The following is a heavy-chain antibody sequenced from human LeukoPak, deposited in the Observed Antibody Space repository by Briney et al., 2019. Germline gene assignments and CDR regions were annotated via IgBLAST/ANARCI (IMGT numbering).Heavy chain of an antibody. D-gene: IGHD3-10*01. J-gene: IGHJ5*02. Sequence: GASVKVSCKASGYTFTSYYMYWVRQAPGQGLEWMGIINPSGGSTRYAQKFQGRVTMTRDMSTSTVYMELSSVTAADTAIYYCARGGYYGSGNDFRFDPWGQGTLVTVSS. CDR2: INPSGGST. CDR1: GYTFTSYY. V-gene: IGHV1-46*01. CDR3: ARGGYYGSGNDFRFDP.